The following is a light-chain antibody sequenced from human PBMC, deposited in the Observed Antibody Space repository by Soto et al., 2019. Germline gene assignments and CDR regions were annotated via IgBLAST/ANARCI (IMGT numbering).Light chain of an antibody. CDR1: QSVSSSY. V-gene: IGKV3-20*01. J-gene: IGKJ2*01. Sequence: EIVLTQSPGTLSLSPGERATLSCRASQSVSSSYLAWYQQKPGQAPRLLIYGASSRATGIPDRFSGSGSGKASPLTISSRELEVFAVYYFKKYGSSPPRSDPLAQGTNLEIK. CDR2: GAS. CDR3: KKYGSSPPRSDP.